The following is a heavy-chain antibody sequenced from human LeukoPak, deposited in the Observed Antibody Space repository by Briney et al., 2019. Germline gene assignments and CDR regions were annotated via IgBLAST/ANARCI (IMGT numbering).Heavy chain of an antibody. V-gene: IGHV3-30-3*01. CDR3: ARDREYYYGSGSWGFDY. Sequence: GGSLRLSCAASGFTFSSYAMHWVRQAPGKGLEWVAVISYDGSNKYYADSVKGRFTISRDNAKNSLYLQMNSLRAEDTAVYYCARDREYYYGSGSWGFDYWGQGTLVTVSS. D-gene: IGHD3-10*01. J-gene: IGHJ4*02. CDR1: GFTFSSYA. CDR2: ISYDGSNK.